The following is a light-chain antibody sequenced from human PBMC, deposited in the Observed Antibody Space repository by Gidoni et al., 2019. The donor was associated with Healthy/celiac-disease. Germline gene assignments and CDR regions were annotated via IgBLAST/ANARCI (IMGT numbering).Light chain of an antibody. Sequence: SYVLTQPPSVSVAPGQTARITCGGNNIGSKSVHWYQQKTGQAPGLVVYDDSYRPSGIPERFSGSNSGNTATLTISRVEAGDEADYYCQVWDSSSDHYVFGTGTKVTVL. CDR3: QVWDSSSDHYV. V-gene: IGLV3-21*02. CDR1: NIGSKS. CDR2: DDS. J-gene: IGLJ1*01.